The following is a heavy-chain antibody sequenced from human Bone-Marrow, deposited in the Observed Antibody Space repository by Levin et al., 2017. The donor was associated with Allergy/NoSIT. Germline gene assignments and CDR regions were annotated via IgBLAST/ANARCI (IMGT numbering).Heavy chain of an antibody. CDR1: GGSVNSGNYH. V-gene: IGHV4-61*02. CDR3: ARIRYCDINNCPRHPKWWYFDV. Sequence: SETLSLTCSVSGGSVNSGNYHWSWVRQSAGTGPEWIGRIYTTGSTKVNPSLKSRVTMSIDTSKNQFSLELTSLTAADTAVYYCARIRYCDINNCPRHPKWWYFDVWGRGTLVTVSS. J-gene: IGHJ2*01. CDR2: IYTTGST. D-gene: IGHD3-22*01.